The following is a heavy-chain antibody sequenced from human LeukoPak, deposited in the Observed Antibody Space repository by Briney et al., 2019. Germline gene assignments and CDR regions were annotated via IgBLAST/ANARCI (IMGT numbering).Heavy chain of an antibody. D-gene: IGHD6-13*01. V-gene: IGHV4-39*07. Sequence: PSETLSLTCTVSGGSISSSSYYWGWIRQPPGKGLEWIGSIYYSGSTNYNPSLKSRVTISVDTSKNQFSLKLSSVTAADTAVYYCARRVRGMKGSSWYARWFDPWGQGTLVTVSS. CDR2: IYYSGST. J-gene: IGHJ5*02. CDR1: GGSISSSSYY. CDR3: ARRVRGMKGSSWYARWFDP.